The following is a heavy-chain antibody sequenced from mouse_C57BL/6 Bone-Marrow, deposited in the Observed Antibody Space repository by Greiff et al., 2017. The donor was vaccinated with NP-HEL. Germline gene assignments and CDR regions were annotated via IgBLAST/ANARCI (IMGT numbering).Heavy chain of an antibody. J-gene: IGHJ3*01. CDR3: ARGRVCSY. CDR1: GYTFTSYG. CDR2: IYPRSGNT. V-gene: IGHV1-81*01. Sequence: VQLQQSGAELARPGASVKLSCKASGYTFTSYGISWVKQRTGQGLEWIGEIYPRSGNTYYNEKFKGKATLTADKSSSTAYMELRSLTAGDSAVYFCARGRVCSYWGQGTLVTVSA.